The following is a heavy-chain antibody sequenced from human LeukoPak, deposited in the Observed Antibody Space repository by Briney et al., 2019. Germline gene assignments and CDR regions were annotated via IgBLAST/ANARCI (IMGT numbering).Heavy chain of an antibody. Sequence: ASVKVSCKASGYTFTSYDINWVRQATGQGLEWMGWMNPNSGNTGYAQKFQGRVTMTRNTSISTAYMELSSLRSEDTAVYYCARDTAEITMIVSPFDYWGQGTLVTVSS. CDR2: MNPNSGNT. CDR3: ARDTAEITMIVSPFDY. J-gene: IGHJ4*02. V-gene: IGHV1-8*01. CDR1: GYTFTSYD. D-gene: IGHD3-22*01.